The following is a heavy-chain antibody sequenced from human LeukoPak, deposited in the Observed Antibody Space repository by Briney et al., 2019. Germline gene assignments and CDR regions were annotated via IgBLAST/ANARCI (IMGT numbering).Heavy chain of an antibody. J-gene: IGHJ4*02. CDR2: VYSGGTT. V-gene: IGHV3-66*01. Sequence: RGGCLRLSCGTSGVTDSFNYMSWVRQAPGKGLEWGSGVYSGGTTYYAESVKRRFTISSDNSKNTLHLQINNLRVEDTALYFCQILHTVVESGLDYWVQGTLVTVSS. CDR1: GVTDSFNY. CDR3: QILHTVVESGLDY. D-gene: IGHD2-21*01.